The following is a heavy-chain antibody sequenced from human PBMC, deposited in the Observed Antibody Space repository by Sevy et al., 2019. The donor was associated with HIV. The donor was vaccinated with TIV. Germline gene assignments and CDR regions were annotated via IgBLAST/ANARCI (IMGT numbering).Heavy chain of an antibody. D-gene: IGHD5-12*01. CDR3: ARVGDGYNKYGMDV. Sequence: PRASVKVSCKASGGTFSSYAISWVRQAPGQGLEWMGRIIPILGIANYAQKFQGRVTITADKSMSTAYMELSSLRSEDTAVYYCARVGDGYNKYGMDVWGQGTTVTVSS. CDR1: GGTFSSYA. J-gene: IGHJ6*02. CDR2: IIPILGIA. V-gene: IGHV1-69*04.